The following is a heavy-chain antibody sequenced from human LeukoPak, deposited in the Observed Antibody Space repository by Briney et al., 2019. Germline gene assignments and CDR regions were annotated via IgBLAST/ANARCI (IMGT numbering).Heavy chain of an antibody. CDR2: INPSGGST. CDR1: GYTFTSYY. D-gene: IGHD5-24*01. J-gene: IGHJ6*03. Sequence: ASVKVSCKASGYTFTSYYMHWVRQAPGQGLEWMGIINPSGGSTSYAQKFQGRVTITRDTSASTAYMELSSLRSEDMAVYYCARDPNGGRWLHSGHYYMDVWGKGTTVTVSS. CDR3: ARDPNGGRWLHSGHYYMDV. V-gene: IGHV1-46*01.